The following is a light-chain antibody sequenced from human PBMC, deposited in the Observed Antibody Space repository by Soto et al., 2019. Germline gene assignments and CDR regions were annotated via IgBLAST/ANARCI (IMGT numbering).Light chain of an antibody. J-gene: IGLJ2*01. CDR3: QSYDSATHVV. CDR1: GGSVASKY. CDR2: EDD. V-gene: IGLV6-57*02. Sequence: NFMLTQPQSVSESPGKTVTISCTGSGGSVASKYVQWYQQRPGSAPSTVIYEDDQRPSGVPDRFSGSIDSASNSASLTISGLKTEDEADYYCQSYDSATHVVFGGGTQLTVL.